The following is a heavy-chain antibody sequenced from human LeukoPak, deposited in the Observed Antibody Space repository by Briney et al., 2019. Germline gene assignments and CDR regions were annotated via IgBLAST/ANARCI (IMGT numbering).Heavy chain of an antibody. J-gene: IGHJ5*02. CDR2: INHSGST. D-gene: IGHD6-13*01. CDR3: ARGGGPFQDSSSLKGWFDP. Sequence: SETLSLTCAVYGGSFSGYYWSWIRQPPGKGLEWIGEINHSGSTNYNPSLKSRVTISVDTSKNQFSLKLSSVTAADTAVYYCARGGGPFQDSSSLKGWFDPWGQGALVTVSS. V-gene: IGHV4-34*01. CDR1: GGSFSGYY.